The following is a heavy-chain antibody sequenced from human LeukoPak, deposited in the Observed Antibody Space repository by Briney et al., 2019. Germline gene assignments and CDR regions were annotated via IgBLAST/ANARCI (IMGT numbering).Heavy chain of an antibody. CDR3: ARGLDGYCSSTSCYTGNWFDP. CDR2: IYYTGST. CDR1: GGSISSYY. D-gene: IGHD2-2*02. V-gene: IGHV4-59*12. Sequence: PSETLSLTCIVSGGSISSYYWSWIRQPPGKGLEWIGYIYYTGSTNYNPSLKSRVTISVDASKNQFSLKLSSVTAADTAVYYCARGLDGYCSSTSCYTGNWFDPWGQGTLVTVSS. J-gene: IGHJ5*02.